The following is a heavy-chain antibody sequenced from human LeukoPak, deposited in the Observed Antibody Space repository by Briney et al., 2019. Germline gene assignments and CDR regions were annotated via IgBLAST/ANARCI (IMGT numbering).Heavy chain of an antibody. CDR3: TTDNSVVAATVFDY. CDR1: GFTFSNAW. V-gene: IGHV3-15*01. CDR2: IKSKTDGGTT. J-gene: IGHJ4*02. D-gene: IGHD2-15*01. Sequence: GGSLRLSCAASGFTFSNAWMSWVRQAPGKGLEWVGRIKSKTDGGTTDYAAPVKGGFTISRDDSKNTLYLQMNSLKTEDTAVYYCTTDNSVVAATVFDYWGQGTLVTVSS.